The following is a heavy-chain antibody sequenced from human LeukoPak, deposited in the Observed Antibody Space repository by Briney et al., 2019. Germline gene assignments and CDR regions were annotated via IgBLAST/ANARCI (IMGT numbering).Heavy chain of an antibody. J-gene: IGHJ4*02. CDR2: IKQDGSEK. CDR1: GFTFSSYW. CDR3: ARTVFEYSGQSSYFDY. D-gene: IGHD6-6*01. V-gene: IGHV3-7*01. Sequence: PGGSLRLSCAASGFTFSSYWMNWARQAPGKGLEWVAKIKQDGSEKYYVDSVKGRFTISRDNAKNSLYLQMNSLRAEDTAVYYCARTVFEYSGQSSYFDYWGQGTLVTVSS.